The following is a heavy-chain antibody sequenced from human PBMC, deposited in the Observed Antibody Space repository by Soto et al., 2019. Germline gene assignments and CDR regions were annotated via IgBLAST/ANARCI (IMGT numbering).Heavy chain of an antibody. V-gene: IGHV4-39*01. D-gene: IGHD6-13*01. Sequence: SETLSLTCSVSGGSISSSSHYWGWIRQSPGKGLDWIGSIYYRGSAYYNPSLKSRVTISVDTSKNQFSLKLRSVTAADTSVYYCARHPGIAAHFDFWGQGTLITVSS. CDR3: ARHPGIAAHFDF. CDR1: GGSISSSSHY. CDR2: IYYRGSA. J-gene: IGHJ4*02.